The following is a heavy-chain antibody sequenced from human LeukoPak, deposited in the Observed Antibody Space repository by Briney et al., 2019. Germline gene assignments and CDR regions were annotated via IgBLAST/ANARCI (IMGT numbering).Heavy chain of an antibody. Sequence: GESLKISCKGSGYSFISYWIGWVRQMPGEGLEWMGIIYPGDSDARYSPSFQGQVTISADKSISTAYLQWSSLKASDTAMYYCARRRYYDSSGYDAFDIWGQGTMVTVSS. J-gene: IGHJ3*02. CDR1: GYSFISYW. CDR3: ARRRYYDSSGYDAFDI. CDR2: IYPGDSDA. D-gene: IGHD3-22*01. V-gene: IGHV5-51*01.